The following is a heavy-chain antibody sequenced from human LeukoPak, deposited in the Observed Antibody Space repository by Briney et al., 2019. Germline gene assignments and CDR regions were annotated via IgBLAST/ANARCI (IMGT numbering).Heavy chain of an antibody. D-gene: IGHD3-9*01. CDR3: ARESDGYDTLTGYDDAFDI. J-gene: IGHJ3*02. CDR1: GFTFSSYA. V-gene: IGHV3-30*04. CDR2: ISYDGSNK. Sequence: AGGSLRLSCAASGFTFSSYAMHWVRQAPGKGLEWVAVISYDGSNKYYADSVKGRFTISRDNSKNTLYLQMNSLRAEDTAVYYCARESDGYDTLTGYDDAFDIWGQGTMVTVSS.